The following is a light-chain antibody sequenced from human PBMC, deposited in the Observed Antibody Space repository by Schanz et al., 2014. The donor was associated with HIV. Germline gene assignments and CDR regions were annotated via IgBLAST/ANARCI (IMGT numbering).Light chain of an antibody. J-gene: IGLJ2*01. CDR2: DVS. Sequence: QSALTQPASVSGSPGQSITISCTGTSSDVGTYDYVSWYQQHPGKAPKLMIYDVSNRPSGVPDRFSGSKSGNTASLTVSGLQAEDEADYYCNSYAGSNNFVVFGGGTKLTVL. CDR3: NSYAGSNNFVV. V-gene: IGLV2-8*01. CDR1: SSDVGTYDY.